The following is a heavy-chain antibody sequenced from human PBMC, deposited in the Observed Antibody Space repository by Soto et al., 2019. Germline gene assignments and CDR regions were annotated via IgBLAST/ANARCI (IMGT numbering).Heavy chain of an antibody. CDR1: GDSTSDYFY. D-gene: IGHD2-15*01. CDR3: AREVRGGFTGIFDQ. CDR2: IYTDGTT. V-gene: IGHV4-4*07. Sequence: QVQLQGSGPGQVKPSETLSLTYTVSGDSTSDYFYWSWIRQPAGKGLEWIGRIYTDGTTKYNPSLKSRVTLSLDKSKNQFSLRLSSVTAADTAVYYFAREVRGGFTGIFDQWGRGSRVTVSS. J-gene: IGHJ4*02.